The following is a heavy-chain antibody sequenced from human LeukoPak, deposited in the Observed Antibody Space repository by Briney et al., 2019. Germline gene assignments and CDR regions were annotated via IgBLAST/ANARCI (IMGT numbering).Heavy chain of an antibody. CDR2: ISYSGST. J-gene: IGHJ4*02. D-gene: IGHD5-18*01. Sequence: SETLSLTCTVSGGFISTYYWSWIRQPPGKGLEWIGFISYSGSTYHNPSLKSRVTMSVDTSKNQFSLNLRSVTAADTAVYYCARDRYSYGFWGQGILVTVSS. CDR3: ARDRYSYGF. V-gene: IGHV4-59*01. CDR1: GGFISTYY.